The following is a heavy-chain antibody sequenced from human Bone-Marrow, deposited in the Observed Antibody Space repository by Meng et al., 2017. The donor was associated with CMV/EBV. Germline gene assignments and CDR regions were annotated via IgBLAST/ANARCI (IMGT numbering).Heavy chain of an antibody. V-gene: IGHV3-21*06. J-gene: IGHJ4*02. Sequence: GGSLRLSCAASGFTFSSYSMNWVRQAPGKGLEWVSSISSSSSYIYYADSVKGRFTISRDNSKNTLRLQMNSLRTEDTAMYYCAKDISLYDTGPIDYWGQGTLVTVSS. CDR2: ISSSSSYI. D-gene: IGHD3-22*01. CDR1: GFTFSSYS. CDR3: AKDISLYDTGPIDY.